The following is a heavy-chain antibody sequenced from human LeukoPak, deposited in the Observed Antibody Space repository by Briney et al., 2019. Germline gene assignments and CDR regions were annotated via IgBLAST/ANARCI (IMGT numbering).Heavy chain of an antibody. CDR2: TYYKSKWFH. J-gene: IGHJ3*02. Sequence: SQTLSLTCAIFGDSVSSNSRNWIRQSPSRGLEWLGRTYYKSKWFHDYAVSVESRIIINPDTSKNQFTLQLNSVTPEDTALYYCARDQPWPNDFDIWGQGTMVTVSS. CDR1: GDSVSSNS. CDR3: ARDQPWPNDFDI. D-gene: IGHD6-19*01. V-gene: IGHV6-1*01.